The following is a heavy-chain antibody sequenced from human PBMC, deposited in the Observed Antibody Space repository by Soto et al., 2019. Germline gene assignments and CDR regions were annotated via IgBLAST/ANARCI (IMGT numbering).Heavy chain of an antibody. Sequence: LSLTCTVSGGSIRNYYWSWIRQPAGKGLEWIGRVYSTGTTNYNPSLRSRVAMSVDTSKNQFSLRLDSVTAADTATYFCARDEYYDSNNWFEHWGLGTLVTVSS. CDR2: VYSTGTT. D-gene: IGHD3-22*01. CDR3: ARDEYYDSNNWFEH. J-gene: IGHJ5*02. V-gene: IGHV4-4*07. CDR1: GGSIRNYY.